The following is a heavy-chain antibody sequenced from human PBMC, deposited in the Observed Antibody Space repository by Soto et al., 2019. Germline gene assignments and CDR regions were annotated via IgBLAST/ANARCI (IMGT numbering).Heavy chain of an antibody. D-gene: IGHD5-18*01. CDR2: ISGSGGST. J-gene: IGHJ4*02. V-gene: IGHV3-23*01. Sequence: EVQLLESGGGLVQPGGSLRLSCAASGFTFSSYAMSWVRQAPGKGLEWVSAISGSGGSTYYADSVKGRFTISRDNSKNTLYLQMNSMRAEDTAVYYCAKEGGASYGYGGYFDYRGQGTLVTVSS. CDR1: GFTFSSYA. CDR3: AKEGGASYGYGGYFDY.